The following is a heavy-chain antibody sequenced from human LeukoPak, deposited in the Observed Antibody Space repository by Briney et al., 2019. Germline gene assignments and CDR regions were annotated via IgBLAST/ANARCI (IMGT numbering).Heavy chain of an antibody. CDR3: ARALVVPAAMDAFDI. V-gene: IGHV3-74*01. CDR2: INSDGSST. Sequence: GGSLRLSCAASGFTYSSYWMHWVRQAPGKGLVWVSRINSDGSSTSYADSVKGRFTISRDNAKNTLYLQMNSLRAEDTAVYYCARALVVPAAMDAFDIWGQGTMVTVSS. D-gene: IGHD2-2*01. CDR1: GFTYSSYW. J-gene: IGHJ3*02.